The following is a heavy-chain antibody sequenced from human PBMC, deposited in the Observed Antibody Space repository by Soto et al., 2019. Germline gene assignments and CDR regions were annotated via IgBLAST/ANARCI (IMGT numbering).Heavy chain of an antibody. CDR3: AREGSGYNF. Sequence: SVKVSCKASGGSFSNFGISWVRQAPGQGLEWMGGIVPVFGRPNYAQRFRGRLTITADESTSTGYMELISLRSADTAVYYCAREGSGYNFWGQGTQVTVSS. CDR1: GGSFSNFG. CDR2: IVPVFGRP. J-gene: IGHJ4*02. D-gene: IGHD5-12*01. V-gene: IGHV1-69*13.